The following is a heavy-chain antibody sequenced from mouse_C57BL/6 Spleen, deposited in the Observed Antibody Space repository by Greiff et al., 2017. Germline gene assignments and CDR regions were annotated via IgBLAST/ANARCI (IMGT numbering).Heavy chain of an antibody. CDR3: TTYPGPLRDSHWYFDV. V-gene: IGHV14-1*01. CDR1: GFNIKDYY. D-gene: IGHD1-1*01. CDR2: SDPEDGDT. J-gene: IGHJ1*03. Sequence: EVQLQQSGAELVRPGASVKLSCTASGFNIKDYYMHWVKQRPEQGLEWIGRSDPEDGDTEYAPKFQGKATMTADTSSNTAYLQLSSLTSEDTAVYYCTTYPGPLRDSHWYFDVWGTGTTVTVSS.